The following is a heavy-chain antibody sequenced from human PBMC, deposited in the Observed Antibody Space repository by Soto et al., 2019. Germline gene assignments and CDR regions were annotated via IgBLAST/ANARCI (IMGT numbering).Heavy chain of an antibody. CDR3: ARIGDYGSGSFYRCCDY. CDR2: IFSNDEK. CDR1: GFSLSNTKVG. D-gene: IGHD3-10*01. V-gene: IGHV2-26*01. J-gene: IGHJ4*02. Sequence: QVTLEESGPVLVKPTETLTLTCSVPGFSLSNTKVGVSWNRQPPGKALEWLAHIFSNDEKSYSTSLKSRLTISKDTSTSQVVLTMTNMDPIDTATYYCARIGDYGSGSFYRCCDYWGQGMLDTVSS.